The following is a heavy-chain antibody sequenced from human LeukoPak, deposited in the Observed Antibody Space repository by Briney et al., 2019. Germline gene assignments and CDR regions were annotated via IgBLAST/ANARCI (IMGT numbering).Heavy chain of an antibody. D-gene: IGHD3-10*02. J-gene: IGHJ4*02. CDR2: IKSKTDGGTT. CDR1: GFTFDDYA. V-gene: IGHV3-15*01. CDR3: TTDGPGMLVDY. Sequence: PGRSLRLSCAASGFTFDDYAMHWVRQAPGKGLEWVGRIKSKTDGGTTDYAAPVKGRFTISRDDSKNTLYLQMNSLKTEDTAVYYCTTDGPGMLVDYWGQGTLVTVSS.